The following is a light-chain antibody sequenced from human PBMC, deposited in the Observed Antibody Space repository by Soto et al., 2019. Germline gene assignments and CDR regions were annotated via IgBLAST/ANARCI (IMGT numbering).Light chain of an antibody. CDR3: QQYNTWTLIS. J-gene: IGKJ5*01. V-gene: IGKV3-15*01. Sequence: EIVMTQSPATLSVSPGERATLSCRASQSIGNNLGWYQQKPGQAPRLLIYGASTRATGIPARFSGSGSGTEFPLTLTSLQSEDSAVYYCQQYNTWTLISFGQGTRLEIK. CDR2: GAS. CDR1: QSIGNN.